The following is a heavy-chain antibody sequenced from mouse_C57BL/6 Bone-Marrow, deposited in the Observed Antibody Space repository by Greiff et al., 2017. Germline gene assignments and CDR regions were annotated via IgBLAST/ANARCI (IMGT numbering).Heavy chain of an antibody. CDR2: IDPSDSYT. Sequence: VQLQQSGAELVKPGASVKLSCKASGYTFTSYWMQWVKQRPGQGLEWIGEIDPSDSYTNYNQKFKGKATLTVDTSSSTAYMQLSSLTSEDSAVYYCARDGYYYAMDYWGQGTSVTVSS. D-gene: IGHD2-3*01. CDR3: ARDGYYYAMDY. J-gene: IGHJ4*01. V-gene: IGHV1-50*01. CDR1: GYTFTSYW.